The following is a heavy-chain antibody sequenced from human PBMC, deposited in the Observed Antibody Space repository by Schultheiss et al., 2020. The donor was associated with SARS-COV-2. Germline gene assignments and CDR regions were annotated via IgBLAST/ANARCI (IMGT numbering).Heavy chain of an antibody. CDR2: ISYDGSNK. D-gene: IGHD4-23*01. CDR1: GFTFSSYA. CDR3: ARGGGDYGGNSKRCDY. Sequence: GGSLRLSCAASGFTFSSYAMHWVRQAPGKGLEWVAVISYDGSNKYYADSVKGRFTISRDNAKNTLYLQMNSLRAEDTAVYYCARGGGDYGGNSKRCDYWGQGTLVTVSS. J-gene: IGHJ4*02. V-gene: IGHV3-30*07.